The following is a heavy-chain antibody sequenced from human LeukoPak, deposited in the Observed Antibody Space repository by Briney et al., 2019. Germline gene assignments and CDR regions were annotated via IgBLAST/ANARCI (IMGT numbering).Heavy chain of an antibody. D-gene: IGHD2-2*02. CDR1: GGSISSSNW. Sequence: PSGTLSLTCAVSGGSISSSNWWSWVRQPPGKGLEWIGEIYHSGSTNYNPSLKSRVTISVDKSKNQFSLKLSSVTAADTAVYYCARHPVDYCSSTSCYISWFDPWGQGTLVTVSS. CDR2: IYHSGST. J-gene: IGHJ5*02. CDR3: ARHPVDYCSSTSCYISWFDP. V-gene: IGHV4-4*02.